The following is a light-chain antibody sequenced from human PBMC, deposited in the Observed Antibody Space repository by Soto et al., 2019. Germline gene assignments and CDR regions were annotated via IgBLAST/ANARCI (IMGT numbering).Light chain of an antibody. CDR2: DAS. V-gene: IGKV1-27*01. CDR3: QKYSSVPV. CDR1: QDIRNF. Sequence: DIQMTQSPTSLSASVGDRVTITCRASQDIRNFVAWYQQKPGKAPKLLIYDASTLQSGVPSRFSGSGSGTDFTLTINRLQPEAVATYSCQKYSSVPVFGPGTKVEIK. J-gene: IGKJ3*01.